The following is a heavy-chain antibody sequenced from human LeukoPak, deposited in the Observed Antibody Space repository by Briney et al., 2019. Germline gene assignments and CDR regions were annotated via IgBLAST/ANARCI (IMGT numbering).Heavy chain of an antibody. J-gene: IGHJ3*02. D-gene: IGHD3-10*01. V-gene: IGHV4-39*07. CDR3: ARDRSGSVVRGVDDAFDI. CDR2: IYYSGST. Sequence: PSETLSLTCTVSGSSISSSFYYWGWIRQPPGKGLEWIGSIYYSGSTYYNPSLKSRVTISVDTSKNQFSLKLSSVTAADTAVYYCARDRSGSVVRGVDDAFDIWGQGTMVTVSS. CDR1: GSSISSSFYY.